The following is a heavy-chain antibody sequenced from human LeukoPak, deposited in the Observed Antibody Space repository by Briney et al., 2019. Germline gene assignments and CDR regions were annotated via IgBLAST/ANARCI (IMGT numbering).Heavy chain of an antibody. Sequence: PGGSLRLSCAASGFTFSSYAMHWVRQAPVKGLEWVAVISYDGSNKYYADSVKGRFTISRDNSKNTLYLQMNSLRAEDTAVYYCARLEMGDYGFALDYWGQGTLVTVSS. CDR2: ISYDGSNK. D-gene: IGHD4-17*01. CDR1: GFTFSSYA. CDR3: ARLEMGDYGFALDY. V-gene: IGHV3-30-3*01. J-gene: IGHJ4*02.